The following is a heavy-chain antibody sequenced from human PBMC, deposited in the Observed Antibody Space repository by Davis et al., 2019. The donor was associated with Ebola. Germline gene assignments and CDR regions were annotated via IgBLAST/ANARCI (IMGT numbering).Heavy chain of an antibody. Sequence: GESLKISCKGSGNTFTSSWIGWVRQMPGRGLEWMGIIYPGDSDVRYSPSLQGQVTISADKSISTAYLQWSSLKASDTAMYYCATKRGYYHTTGLDHWGQGTLVTVSS. J-gene: IGHJ4*02. V-gene: IGHV5-51*01. CDR1: GNTFTSSW. CDR2: IYPGDSDV. D-gene: IGHD3-22*01. CDR3: ATKRGYYHTTGLDH.